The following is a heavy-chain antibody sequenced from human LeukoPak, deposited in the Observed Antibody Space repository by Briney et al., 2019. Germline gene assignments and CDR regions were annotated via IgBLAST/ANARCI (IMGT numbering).Heavy chain of an antibody. V-gene: IGHV5-51*01. CDR3: ARQADGDKPRDY. D-gene: IGHD5-24*01. CDR1: GYRFTSYW. CDR2: IRPGNSET. Sequence: GESLKISCKGSGYRFTSYWIGWVRQMPGKGLEWMGIIRPGNSETRYSPSFQGQVTFSVDRSITTAYLQRSSLKASDTAIYYCARQADGDKPRDYWGQGTLVTVSS. J-gene: IGHJ4*02.